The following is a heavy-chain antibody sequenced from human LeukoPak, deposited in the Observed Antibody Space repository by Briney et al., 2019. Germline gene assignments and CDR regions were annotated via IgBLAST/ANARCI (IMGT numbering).Heavy chain of an antibody. CDR1: GFPFDTYP. CDR2: ISSSNSFK. V-gene: IGHV3-21*01. Sequence: GGSLRLSCAASGFPFDTYPMNWVRQAPGKGLGWVASISSSNSFKNYADSVKGRFTISRDNAQNSLYLQMSSLRADDTGLYYCATMGEQWLLKDIWGQGTMVIVSS. J-gene: IGHJ3*02. CDR3: ATMGEQWLLKDI. D-gene: IGHD6-19*01.